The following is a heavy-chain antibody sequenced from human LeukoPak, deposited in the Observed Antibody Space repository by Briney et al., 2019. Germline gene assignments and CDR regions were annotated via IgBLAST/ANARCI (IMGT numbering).Heavy chain of an antibody. CDR1: GFTFTDYF. Sequence: GGSLRLSCVASGFTFTDYFMSWVRQAPGKGLEWVASIKHNGGEKYYVDSVKGRFTISRDNAKNSLYLQMNSLRAEDTAVYYCAREERYDGYLDYWGQGTLVTVSS. CDR3: AREERYDGYLDY. J-gene: IGHJ4*02. CDR2: IKHNGGEK. D-gene: IGHD3-16*01. V-gene: IGHV3-7*03.